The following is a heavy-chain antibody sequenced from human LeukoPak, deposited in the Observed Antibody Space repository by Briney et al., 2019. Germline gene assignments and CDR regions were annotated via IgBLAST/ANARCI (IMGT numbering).Heavy chain of an antibody. J-gene: IGHJ5*02. CDR2: IIPIFGTA. V-gene: IGHV1-69*06. Sequence: SVKVSCKASGGTFSSYAISRVRQAPGQGLEWMGGIIPIFGTANYAQKFQGRVTITADKSTSTAYMELSSLRSEDTAVYYCARGGKYCSSTSCPDARDWFDPWGQGTLVTVSS. CDR1: GGTFSSYA. D-gene: IGHD2-2*01. CDR3: ARGGKYCSSTSCPDARDWFDP.